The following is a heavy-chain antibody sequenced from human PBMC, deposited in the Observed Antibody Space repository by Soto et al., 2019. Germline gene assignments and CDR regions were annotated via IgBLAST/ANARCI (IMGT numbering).Heavy chain of an antibody. CDR1: GFTFSSYA. Sequence: RRLSCAASGFTFSSYAMSWVRQAPGKGLEWVSAISGSGGSTYYADSVKGRFTISRDNSKNTLYVQMNSLRAEDTAVYYCAKRTTVTTGGAVYYYYYGMDVWGQGTTVTVSS. J-gene: IGHJ6*02. CDR3: AKRTTVTTGGAVYYYYYGMDV. D-gene: IGHD4-17*01. CDR2: ISGSGGST. V-gene: IGHV3-23*01.